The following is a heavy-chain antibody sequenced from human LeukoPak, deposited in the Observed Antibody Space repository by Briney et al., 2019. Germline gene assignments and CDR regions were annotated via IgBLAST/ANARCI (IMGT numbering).Heavy chain of an antibody. CDR2: ISGSGGST. V-gene: IGHV3-23*01. CDR3: ARVIRAAPGKGYFDY. J-gene: IGHJ4*02. D-gene: IGHD6-13*01. Sequence: GGSLRLSCATSGFIFSTYALSWVRQAPGKGLEWASSISGSGGSTYHADSVKGRFTISRGSSKNTLYLQMNSLRAEDTAIYYCARVIRAAPGKGYFDYWGQGTLVTVSS. CDR1: GFIFSTYA.